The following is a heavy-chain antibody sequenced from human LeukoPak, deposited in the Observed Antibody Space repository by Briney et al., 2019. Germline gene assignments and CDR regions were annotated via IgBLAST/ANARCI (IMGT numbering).Heavy chain of an antibody. Sequence: GGSLRLSCTVSGFTVSTNSMSWVRQAPGKGLEWVSAISGSGGSTYYADSVKGRFTISRDNSKNTLYLQMNSLRAEDTAVYYCAKGGVDTAMVYLRYYYYYYMDVWGKGTTVTVSS. CDR1: GFTVSTNS. J-gene: IGHJ6*03. D-gene: IGHD5-18*01. CDR3: AKGGVDTAMVYLRYYYYYYMDV. V-gene: IGHV3-23*01. CDR2: ISGSGGST.